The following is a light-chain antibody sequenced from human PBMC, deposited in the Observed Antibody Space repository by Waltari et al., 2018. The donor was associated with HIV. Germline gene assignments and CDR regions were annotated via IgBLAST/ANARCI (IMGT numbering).Light chain of an antibody. J-gene: IGLJ2*01. Sequence: QSALTQPASVSGSPGQSITISCTGTSSAVGSYNLVSWYQQYPGKAPKLMIYEVSKRPSGVSNRFSGSKSGNTASLTISGLQAEDEADYYCCSYAGSSTVVFGGGTKLTVL. CDR3: CSYAGSSTVV. CDR2: EVS. V-gene: IGLV2-23*02. CDR1: SSAVGSYNL.